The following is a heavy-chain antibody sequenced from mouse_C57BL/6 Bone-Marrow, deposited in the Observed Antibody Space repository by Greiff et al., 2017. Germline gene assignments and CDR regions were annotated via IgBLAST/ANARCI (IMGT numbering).Heavy chain of an antibody. CDR2: IDPETGGT. Sequence: QVQLKESGAELVRPGASVTLSCKASGYTFTDYEMHWVKQTPVHGLEWIGAIDPETGGTAYNQKFKGKAILTADKSSSTAYMELRSLTSEDSAVYYCMDYYGSSYVDDAMDYWGQGTSVTVSS. D-gene: IGHD1-1*01. V-gene: IGHV1-15*01. CDR1: GYTFTDYE. CDR3: MDYYGSSYVDDAMDY. J-gene: IGHJ4*01.